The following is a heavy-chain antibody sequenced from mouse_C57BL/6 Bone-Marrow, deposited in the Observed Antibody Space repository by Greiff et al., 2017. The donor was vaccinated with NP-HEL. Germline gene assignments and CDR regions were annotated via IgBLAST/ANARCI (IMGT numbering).Heavy chain of an antibody. CDR3: TTLVYCDGSSPYYFDY. J-gene: IGHJ2*01. CDR1: GFNIKDYY. V-gene: IGHV14-1*01. Sequence: VQLQQSGAELVRPGASVKLSCTASGFNIKDYYMHWVKQRPEQGLEWIGRIDPEDGNTEYAPKFQGKATMTADTSSNTAYLQLSSLTSEDTAVYYCTTLVYCDGSSPYYFDYWGQGTTLTVSS. CDR2: IDPEDGNT. D-gene: IGHD1-1*01.